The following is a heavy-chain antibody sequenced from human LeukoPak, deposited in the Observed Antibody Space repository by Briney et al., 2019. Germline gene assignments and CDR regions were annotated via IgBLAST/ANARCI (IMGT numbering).Heavy chain of an antibody. CDR2: IYYSGST. V-gene: IGHV4-38-2*02. CDR3: ARSDHVAYYYYMDV. D-gene: IGHD1-14*01. J-gene: IGHJ6*03. Sequence: SETLSLTCTVSGYSISSGYYWGWIRQPPGKGLEWIGSIYYSGSTYYNPSLKSRVTISVDTSKNQFSLKLSSVTTADTAVYYCARSDHVAYYYYMDVWGKGTTVTISS. CDR1: GYSISSGYY.